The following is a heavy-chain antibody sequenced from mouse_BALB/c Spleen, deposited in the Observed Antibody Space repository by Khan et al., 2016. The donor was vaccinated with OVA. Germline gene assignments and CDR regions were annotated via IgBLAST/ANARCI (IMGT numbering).Heavy chain of an antibody. CDR3: TREEEYGNYEAMDY. Sequence: VQLKQSGAELVKPGASVKLSCKASGYTFTSYDINWVRQRPEQGLAWIGWIFPGDGSTKYNEKFKGKATLTTDTSSSTAYMQLSRLTSEDSAVYFCTREEEYGNYEAMDYWGQGTSVTVSS. CDR1: GYTFTSYD. D-gene: IGHD2-10*02. V-gene: IGHV1-85*01. CDR2: IFPGDGST. J-gene: IGHJ4*01.